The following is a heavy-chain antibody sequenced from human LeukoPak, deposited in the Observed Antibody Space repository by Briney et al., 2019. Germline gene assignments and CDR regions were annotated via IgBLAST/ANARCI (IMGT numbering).Heavy chain of an antibody. D-gene: IGHD5-12*01. Sequence: ASVTVSCMASGYTFTSYGISWVRQAPGEGGEGMGWISAYNGNTNYAQKLQVRVTMTTDTSTSTAYMELRSLRSDDTAVYYCARMRGGYDEPFDYWGQGTLVTVSS. J-gene: IGHJ4*02. V-gene: IGHV1-18*01. CDR3: ARMRGGYDEPFDY. CDR1: GYTFTSYG. CDR2: ISAYNGNT.